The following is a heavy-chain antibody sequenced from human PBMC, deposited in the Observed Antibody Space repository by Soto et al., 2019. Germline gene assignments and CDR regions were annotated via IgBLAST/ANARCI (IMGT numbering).Heavy chain of an antibody. V-gene: IGHV3-74*01. J-gene: IGHJ3*02. CDR3: ARGVRGAYGLDI. Sequence: GALRLSCAASGFTFSSYWMHWVRQAPGKGLVWVSRINSDGSRTNYADSVKGRFTISRDNAKNTLYLQMNSLRAEETAVYYCARGVRGAYGLDIWGQGTMVTVSS. CDR1: GFTFSSYW. D-gene: IGHD2-21*01. CDR2: INSDGSRT.